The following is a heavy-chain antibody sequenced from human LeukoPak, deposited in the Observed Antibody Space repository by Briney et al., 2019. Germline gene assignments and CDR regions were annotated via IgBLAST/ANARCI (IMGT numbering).Heavy chain of an antibody. CDR2: INSDGSST. Sequence: PGGSLRLSCAASGFTFSGYEMNWVRQAPGKGLVWVSRINSDGSSTSYAGSVKGRFTISRDNAKNTLYMQMNSLRAEDTAVYYCSRSFDFWAQGTLVTVSS. D-gene: IGHD1-14*01. V-gene: IGHV3-74*01. J-gene: IGHJ4*02. CDR1: GFTFSGYE. CDR3: SRSFDF.